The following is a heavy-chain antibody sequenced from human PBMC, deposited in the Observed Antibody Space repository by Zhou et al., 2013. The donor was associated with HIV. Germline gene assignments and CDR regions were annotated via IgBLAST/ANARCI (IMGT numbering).Heavy chain of an antibody. CDR1: GGTFSSYG. D-gene: IGHD4-17*01. CDR3: ATTGIGDDYGFY. Sequence: QVQLVQSGAEVKKPGSSVKVSCKASGGTFSSYGISWVRQAPGQGLDWMGRIIPILGTTNYAQRFQGRVTITADKSTSTAYMEVSSLRSEDTAVYYCATTGIGDDYGFYWGQGTLVTVSS. CDR2: IIPILGTT. J-gene: IGHJ4*02. V-gene: IGHV1-69*04.